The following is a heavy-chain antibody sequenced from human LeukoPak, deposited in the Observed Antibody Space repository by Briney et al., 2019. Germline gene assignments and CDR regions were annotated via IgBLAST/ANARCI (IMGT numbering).Heavy chain of an antibody. CDR1: GITFSTYT. D-gene: IGHD2-15*01. J-gene: IGHJ4*02. CDR2: IKQDGSEK. V-gene: IGHV3-7*01. CDR3: ATAREYSAY. Sequence: GGSLRLSCAASGITFSTYTMHWVRQAPGKGLEWVANIKQDGSEKYYVDSVKGRFTISRDNAKNSLYLQMNSLRAEDTSVYYTATAREYSAYWNQPTLLTV.